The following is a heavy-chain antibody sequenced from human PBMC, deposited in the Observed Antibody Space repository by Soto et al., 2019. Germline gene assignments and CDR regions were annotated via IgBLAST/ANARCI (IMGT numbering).Heavy chain of an antibody. CDR1: AFTFKNAW. CDR2: IKTKTDGGTT. Sequence: GGSLRLSCVASAFTFKNAWMNWVRQAPGKGLEWVGRIKTKTDGGTTDYAAPVKGRFTISKDNSKNTLYLQMKNLKTEDTAVYYCTTDGLDVDTGMVTFTDSNYYAMDVWGQGTTVTVSS. D-gene: IGHD5-18*01. J-gene: IGHJ6*02. CDR3: TTDGLDVDTGMVTFTDSNYYAMDV. V-gene: IGHV3-15*07.